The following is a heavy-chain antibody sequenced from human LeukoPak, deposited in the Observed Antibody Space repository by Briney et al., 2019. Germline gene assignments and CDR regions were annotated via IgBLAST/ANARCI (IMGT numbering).Heavy chain of an antibody. V-gene: IGHV3-21*01. D-gene: IGHD3-10*01. CDR2: ITSSSNYI. CDR1: GFIFSSYS. CDR3: ARPSYNSGSFFDY. J-gene: IGHJ4*02. Sequence: GGSLRLSCAASGFIFSSYSMNWVRQAPGKGLEWVSSITSSSNYINYADSVKGRFAISRDNAKNSLYLQMNSLRVEDTAVYYCARPSYNSGSFFDYWGQGSLVTVS.